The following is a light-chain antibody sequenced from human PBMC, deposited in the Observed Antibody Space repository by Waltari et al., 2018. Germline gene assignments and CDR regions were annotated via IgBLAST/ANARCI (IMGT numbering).Light chain of an antibody. CDR3: ETGGQGTWV. CDR1: SGHSSNT. J-gene: IGLJ3*02. Sequence: QLVPPQSPSAYASLGASVKLTCTLSSGHSSNTIAWLQQEPGKGPRYLMKVNSDGSHRKGDDIPDRFADSSSGAARYLTISSLQSEKEADYYCETGGQGTWVFGGGTKLTVL. CDR2: VNSDGSH. V-gene: IGLV4-69*01.